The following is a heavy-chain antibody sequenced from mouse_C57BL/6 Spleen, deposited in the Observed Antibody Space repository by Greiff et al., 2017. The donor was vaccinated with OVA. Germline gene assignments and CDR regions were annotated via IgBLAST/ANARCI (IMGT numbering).Heavy chain of an antibody. CDR3: ARDRVVDY. CDR1: GFTFSSYA. Sequence: EVKLVESGGGLVKPGGSLKLSCAASGFTFSSYAMSWVRQTPEQRLEWVATISDGGSYTYYPDNVKGRFTISRDNAKNNLYRQMSHLKSEDTAMYYCARDRVVDYWGQGTTLTVSS. J-gene: IGHJ2*01. D-gene: IGHD3-1*01. CDR2: ISDGGSYT. V-gene: IGHV5-4*01.